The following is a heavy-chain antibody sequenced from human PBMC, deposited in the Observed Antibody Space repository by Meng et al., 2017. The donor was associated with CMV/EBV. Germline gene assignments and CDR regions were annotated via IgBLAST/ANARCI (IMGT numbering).Heavy chain of an antibody. V-gene: IGHV3-48*04. CDR2: ISSSSSTI. D-gene: IGHD3-3*01. J-gene: IGHJ4*02. Sequence: GGSLRLSCAASGFTFSSYSMNWVRQAPGKGLEWVSYISSSSSTIYYADSVKGRFTISRDNAKNSLYLQMNSLRAEDTAVYYCARDSITIFGVVIPLDYWGQGTLVTVSS. CDR3: ARDSITIFGVVIPLDY. CDR1: GFTFSSYS.